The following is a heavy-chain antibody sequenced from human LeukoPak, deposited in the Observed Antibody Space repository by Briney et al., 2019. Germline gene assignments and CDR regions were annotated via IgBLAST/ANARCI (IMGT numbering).Heavy chain of an antibody. Sequence: GGSLRLSCAASGFSLSSYWMTWVRQAPGKGLEWVANIKQDGSEKNYVDSVKGRFTISRDNAKNSLYLQMNSLRVDDTALYFCARGGVPAAGDYWGQGTLVTVSS. CDR3: ARGGVPAAGDY. CDR2: IKQDGSEK. D-gene: IGHD2-2*01. CDR1: GFSLSSYW. J-gene: IGHJ4*02. V-gene: IGHV3-7*01.